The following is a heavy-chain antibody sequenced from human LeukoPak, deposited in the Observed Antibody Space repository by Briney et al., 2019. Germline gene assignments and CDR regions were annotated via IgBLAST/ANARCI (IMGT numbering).Heavy chain of an antibody. D-gene: IGHD1-1*01. CDR2: IHQSGST. Sequence: SETLSLTCTVSGDSVSSYYWNWIRQPPGKGPEWIGYIHQSGSTNNNPSLRSRVTMSVDTSGNQFSLDLISVTAADTAVYYCARWNDGNHHFDCWGQGTLVTVSA. V-gene: IGHV4-59*02. CDR1: GDSVSSYY. J-gene: IGHJ4*02. CDR3: ARWNDGNHHFDC.